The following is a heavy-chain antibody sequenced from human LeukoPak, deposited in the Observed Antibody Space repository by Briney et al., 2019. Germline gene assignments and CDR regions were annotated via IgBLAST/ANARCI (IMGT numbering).Heavy chain of an antibody. Sequence: ASVKVSCKASGGTFSSYAISWVRQAPGQGLEWMGRIIPILGIANYAQKFQGRVTITRDTSASTAYMELSSLRSEDTAVYYCARGVAGIYFDYWGQGTLVTVSS. D-gene: IGHD6-19*01. J-gene: IGHJ4*02. CDR2: IIPILGIA. CDR3: ARGVAGIYFDY. V-gene: IGHV1-69*04. CDR1: GGTFSSYA.